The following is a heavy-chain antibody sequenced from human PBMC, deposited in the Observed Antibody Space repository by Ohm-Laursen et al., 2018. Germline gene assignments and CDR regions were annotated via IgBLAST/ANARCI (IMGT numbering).Heavy chain of an antibody. CDR3: ARDLIAAAGTRYYYYGMDV. D-gene: IGHD6-13*01. V-gene: IGHV4-39*02. J-gene: IGHJ6*02. CDR2: IYYSGST. CDR1: GGSISSSSYY. Sequence: SETLSLTCTVSGGSISSSSYYWGWIRQPPGKGLEWIGSIYYSGSTYYNPSLKSRVTISLDTSKNHFSLKLTSVTAADTAVYYCARDLIAAAGTRYYYYGMDVWGQGTTVTVSS.